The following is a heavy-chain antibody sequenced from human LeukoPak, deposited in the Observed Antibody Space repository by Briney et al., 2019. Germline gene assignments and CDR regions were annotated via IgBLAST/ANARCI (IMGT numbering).Heavy chain of an antibody. D-gene: IGHD3-9*01. V-gene: IGHV3-33*06. J-gene: IGHJ4*02. CDR1: GFTFSSYG. CDR2: IWYDGSHK. Sequence: GTSLRLSCAASGFTFSSYGMHWVRQAPGKGLEWVGLIWYDGSHKYYADSVKGRFTISRDNSEKTLYLQMNSLRAEDTAVYYCAKTILTGYWHYFDYWGQGTLVSVSS. CDR3: AKTILTGYWHYFDY.